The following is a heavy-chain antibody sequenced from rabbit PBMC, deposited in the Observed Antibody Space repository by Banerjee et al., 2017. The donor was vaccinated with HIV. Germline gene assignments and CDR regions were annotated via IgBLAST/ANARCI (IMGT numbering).Heavy chain of an antibody. Sequence: QSLEESGGDLVKPGASLTLTCTASGFSFSSYHMCWVRQAPGKGLEWIATIGSSGSTYYASWAKGRFTISKTSSTTVTLQMTSLTAADTATYFCARYAGSSDHVWGPGTLVTVS. D-gene: IGHD8-1*01. CDR2: IGSSGST. V-gene: IGHV1S40*01. J-gene: IGHJ4*01. CDR3: ARYAGSSDHV. CDR1: GFSFSSYH.